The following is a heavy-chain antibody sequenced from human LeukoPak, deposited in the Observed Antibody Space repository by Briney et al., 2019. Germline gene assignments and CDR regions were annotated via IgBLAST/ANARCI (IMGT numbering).Heavy chain of an antibody. V-gene: IGHV3-23*01. Sequence: QAGGSLRLSCAASGFTFSSYAMSWVRQAPGKGLEWVSAISGSGGSTYYADSVKGRFTISRDNSKNTLYLQMNSLRAEDTAVYYCAKGSHQGGSYFTFDYWGQGTLVTVSS. CDR1: GFTFSSYA. CDR2: ISGSGGST. J-gene: IGHJ4*02. CDR3: AKGSHQGGSYFTFDY. D-gene: IGHD1-26*01.